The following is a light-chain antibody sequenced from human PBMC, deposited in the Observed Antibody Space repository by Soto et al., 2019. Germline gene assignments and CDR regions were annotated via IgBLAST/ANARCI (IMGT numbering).Light chain of an antibody. CDR3: QQRSNWLIT. CDR2: DAS. Sequence: ESVLIQAPATLSLSPGERATLSCRASQSVSSYLAWYQQKPGQAPMLLIYDASNRATGTPARFSGSGSGTDFTLTISSLEPEDFAVYYCQQRSNWLITFGQGTRLEIK. CDR1: QSVSSY. V-gene: IGKV3-11*01. J-gene: IGKJ5*01.